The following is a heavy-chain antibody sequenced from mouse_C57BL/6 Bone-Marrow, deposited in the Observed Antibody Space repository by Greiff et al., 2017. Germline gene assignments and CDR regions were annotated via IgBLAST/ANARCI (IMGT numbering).Heavy chain of an antibody. CDR3: ARGPY. CDR2: ILPGSGST. CDR1: GYTFTSYW. Sequence: QVQLQQSGAELMQPGASVKLSCKATGYTFTSYWIEWVKQRPGHGLEWVGEILPGSGSTNYNEKFTGKATFTTATSSNKAYVQLRSLTTYDSAIYYGARGPYWGQGTTLTVSS. V-gene: IGHV1-9*01. J-gene: IGHJ2*01.